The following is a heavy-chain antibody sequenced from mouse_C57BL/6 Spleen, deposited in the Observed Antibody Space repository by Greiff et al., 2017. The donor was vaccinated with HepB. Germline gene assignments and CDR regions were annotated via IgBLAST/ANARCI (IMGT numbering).Heavy chain of an antibody. CDR3: ARLDGPFAY. D-gene: IGHD2-3*01. J-gene: IGHJ3*01. Sequence: QVQLQQSGAELVMPGASVKLSCKASGYTFTSYWMHWVKQRPGQGLEWIGEIDPSDSYTNYNQKFKGKSTLTVDKSSSTAYMQLSSLTSEDSAVYYCARLDGPFAYWGQGTLVTVSA. CDR2: IDPSDSYT. V-gene: IGHV1-69*01. CDR1: GYTFTSYW.